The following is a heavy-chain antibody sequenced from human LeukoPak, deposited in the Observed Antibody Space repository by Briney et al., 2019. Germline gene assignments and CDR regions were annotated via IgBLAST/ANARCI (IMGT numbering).Heavy chain of an antibody. V-gene: IGHV3-74*01. J-gene: IGHJ4*02. Sequence: GSLRLSCAASSFSFSNYWMHWVRQAPGEGLVWVSCVKSDGSNTSYADSVKGRFTISRDNAENMLYLQMNTLGAEDTAVYYCARDTVSGSGSLDYWGQGTLVTVSS. D-gene: IGHD3-10*01. CDR2: VKSDGSNT. CDR1: SFSFSNYW. CDR3: ARDTVSGSGSLDY.